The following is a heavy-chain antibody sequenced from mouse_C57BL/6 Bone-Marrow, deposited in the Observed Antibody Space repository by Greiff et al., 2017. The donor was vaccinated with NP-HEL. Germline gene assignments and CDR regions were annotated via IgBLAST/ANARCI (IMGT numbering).Heavy chain of an antibody. D-gene: IGHD1-1*01. J-gene: IGHJ4*01. V-gene: IGHV5-6*01. CDR1: GFTFSSYG. CDR2: ISSGGSYT. Sequence: VQLKESGGDLVKPGGSLKLSCAASGFTFSSYGMSWVRQTPDKRLEWVATISSGGSYTYYPDSVKGRFTISRDNAKNTLYLQMSSLKSEDTAMYYCASYGDYGSSYDYAIDYWGQGTSVTVSS. CDR3: ASYGDYGSSYDYAIDY.